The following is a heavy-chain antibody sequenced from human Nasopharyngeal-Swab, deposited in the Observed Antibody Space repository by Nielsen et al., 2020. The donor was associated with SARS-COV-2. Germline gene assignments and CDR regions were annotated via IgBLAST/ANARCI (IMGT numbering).Heavy chain of an antibody. V-gene: IGHV4-59*01. D-gene: IGHD2-21*01. CDR2: IYYSGST. CDR1: GGSISSYY. J-gene: IGHJ4*02. Sequence: SETLSLTCTVSGGSISSYYWSWIRQPPGKGLEWIGYIYYSGSTNYNPSLKSRVTISLDTFKNQFSLKLSSVTAADTAVYYCARGGDGGLAHFDYWGQGNLVTVSS. CDR3: ARGGDGGLAHFDY.